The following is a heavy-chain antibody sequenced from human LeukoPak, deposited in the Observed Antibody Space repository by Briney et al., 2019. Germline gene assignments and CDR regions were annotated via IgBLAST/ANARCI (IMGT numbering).Heavy chain of an antibody. J-gene: IGHJ4*02. Sequence: PSETLSLTCAVYGGSFSGYYWSWIRQPPGKGLEWIGEINHSGSTNYNPSLKSRVTISVDTSKNQFSLKLSSVTAADTAVYYCARGRRDIVVLPALTKHLDYWGQGTLVTVSS. CDR2: INHSGST. V-gene: IGHV4-34*01. CDR3: ARGRRDIVVLPALTKHLDY. CDR1: GGSFSGYY. D-gene: IGHD2-2*01.